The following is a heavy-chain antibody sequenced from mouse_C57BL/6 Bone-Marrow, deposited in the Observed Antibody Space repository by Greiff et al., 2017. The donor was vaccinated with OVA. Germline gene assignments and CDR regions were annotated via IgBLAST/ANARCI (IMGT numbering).Heavy chain of an antibody. J-gene: IGHJ1*03. V-gene: IGHV7-3*01. CDR2: IRNKANGYTT. CDR1: GFTFTDYY. Sequence: EVKLVESGGGLVQPGGSLSLSCAASGFTFTDYYMSWVRQPPGKALEWLGFIRNKANGYTTEYSASVKGRFTISSDNSQSILYLQMNALRAEDSATYYCARYSLWTYYGSSYWYFDVWGTGTTVTVSS. CDR3: ARYSLWTYYGSSYWYFDV. D-gene: IGHD1-1*01.